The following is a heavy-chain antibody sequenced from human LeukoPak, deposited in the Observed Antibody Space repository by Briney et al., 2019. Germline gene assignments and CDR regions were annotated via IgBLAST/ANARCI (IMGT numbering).Heavy chain of an antibody. V-gene: IGHV3-48*01. CDR1: EFTFSSYS. Sequence: GGSLTLSCAASEFTFSSYSMNWVRQAPGKGLEWVSYISSSSTIYYAESVKGRFTISRDNDKNSVCLQNKSVSVEDTAVYYCARSRGNSGSYTFDYWGQGTLVTVSS. CDR2: ISSSSTI. J-gene: IGHJ4*02. CDR3: ARSRGNSGSYTFDY. D-gene: IGHD1-26*01.